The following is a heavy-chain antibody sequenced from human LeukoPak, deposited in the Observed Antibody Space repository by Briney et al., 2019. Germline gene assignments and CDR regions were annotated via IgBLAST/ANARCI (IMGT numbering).Heavy chain of an antibody. D-gene: IGHD1-26*01. Sequence: GRSLRLSCAASGFTFSSYAMHWVRQAPGKGLEWVAVISYDGSNKYYADSVKGRFTISRDNSKNTLYLQMNSLRAEDAAVYYCASGSYYFDYYYYMDVWGKGTTVTVSS. CDR3: ASGSYYFDYYYYMDV. CDR2: ISYDGSNK. CDR1: GFTFSSYA. V-gene: IGHV3-30-3*01. J-gene: IGHJ6*03.